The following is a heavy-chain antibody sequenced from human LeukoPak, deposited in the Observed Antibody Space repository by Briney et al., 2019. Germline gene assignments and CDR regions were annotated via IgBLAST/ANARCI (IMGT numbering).Heavy chain of an antibody. CDR1: GGSFSGYY. Sequence: SETLSLTCAVYGGSFSGYYWSWIRQPPGKGLEWIGEINHSGSTNYNPSLKSRVTISVDTSKNQFSLKLSSVTAADTAVYYCARYREQWLVRTGKYGMDVWGQGTTVTVSS. J-gene: IGHJ6*02. D-gene: IGHD6-19*01. CDR3: ARYREQWLVRTGKYGMDV. CDR2: INHSGST. V-gene: IGHV4-34*01.